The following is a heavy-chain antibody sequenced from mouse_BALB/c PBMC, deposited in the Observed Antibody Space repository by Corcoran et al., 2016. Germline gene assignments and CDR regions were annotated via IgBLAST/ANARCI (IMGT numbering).Heavy chain of an antibody. CDR1: GFNIKDTY. CDR3: ANWDWYFDV. D-gene: IGHD4-1*01. V-gene: IGHV14-3*02. CDR2: IDPANGNT. Sequence: EVQLQQAGAELVKPGASVKLSCTASGFNIKDTYMHWVKQRPEQGLERIGRIDPANGNTKYDPKCQGKATITADTSSNTAYLQLSSLTSEDTAVYYCANWDWYFDVWGAGTTVTVSS. J-gene: IGHJ1*01.